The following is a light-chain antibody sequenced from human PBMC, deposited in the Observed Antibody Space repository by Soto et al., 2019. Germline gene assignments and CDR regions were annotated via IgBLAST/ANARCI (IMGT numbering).Light chain of an antibody. V-gene: IGKV4-1*01. CDR3: KKYYGTPPRRK. Sequence: DIVMTQSPDSLAVSLGERATINCKSSQSVLYSSNNKNYLAWYQQKPGQPPKLLIYWASTRESGVPDRFSGSGLGKDFTLTSTSLQAEDVAVNYCKKYYGTPPRRKSGKGTKVE. J-gene: IGKJ1*01. CDR1: QSVLYSSNNKNY. CDR2: WAS.